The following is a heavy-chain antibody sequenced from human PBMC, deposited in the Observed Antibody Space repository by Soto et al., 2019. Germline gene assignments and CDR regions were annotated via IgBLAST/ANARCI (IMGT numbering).Heavy chain of an antibody. CDR1: GFTFSSYA. J-gene: IGHJ6*02. CDR2: ISGSGGST. CDR3: AKDDPGYSYGYE. Sequence: GGSVRLSXAASGFTFSSYAMSWVRQAPGKGLEWVSAISGSGGSTYYADSVKGRFTISRDNSKNTLYPQMNSLRAEDTAVYYCAKDDPGYSYGYEWGQGTTVTVSS. V-gene: IGHV3-23*01. D-gene: IGHD5-18*01.